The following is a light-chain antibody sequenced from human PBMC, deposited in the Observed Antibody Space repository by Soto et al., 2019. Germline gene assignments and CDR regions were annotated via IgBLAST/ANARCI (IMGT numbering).Light chain of an antibody. J-gene: IGLJ2*01. CDR2: SNN. CDR1: SSNIGSNT. Sequence: QSVLTQPPSASGTPGQRVTISCSGSSSNIGSNTVNWYQQLPGTAPKLLIYSNNQRPSGVPDRFSGSKSGTSASLAISGLQSEDEADYYCAAWDDSLNGPVFGGGTTVTV. V-gene: IGLV1-44*01. CDR3: AAWDDSLNGPV.